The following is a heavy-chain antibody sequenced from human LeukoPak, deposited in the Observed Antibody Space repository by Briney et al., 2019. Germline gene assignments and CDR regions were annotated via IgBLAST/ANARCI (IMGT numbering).Heavy chain of an antibody. Sequence: ASVKVSCKASGYTFTSYYMHWVRQAPGQGLEWMGWISAYNGNTNYAQKLQGRVTMTTDTSTSTAYMELRSLRSDDTAVYYCARRSRGSGSYYNPYNFDYWGQGTLVTVSS. CDR2: ISAYNGNT. CDR3: ARRSRGSGSYYNPYNFDY. J-gene: IGHJ4*02. D-gene: IGHD3-10*01. CDR1: GYTFTSYY. V-gene: IGHV1-18*04.